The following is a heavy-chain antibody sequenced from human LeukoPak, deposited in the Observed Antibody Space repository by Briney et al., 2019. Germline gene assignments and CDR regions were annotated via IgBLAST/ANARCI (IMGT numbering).Heavy chain of an antibody. Sequence: GGSLRLSCAASGFTFSSYSMNWVRQAPGKGLEWVSSISSSSSYIYYADSVKGRFTISRDNAKNSLYLQMNSLRAEDTAVYYCARRRTLGYYFDYWGQGTLVTVSS. CDR1: GFTFSSYS. CDR2: ISSSSSYI. D-gene: IGHD3-16*01. CDR3: ARRRTLGYYFDY. V-gene: IGHV3-21*01. J-gene: IGHJ4*02.